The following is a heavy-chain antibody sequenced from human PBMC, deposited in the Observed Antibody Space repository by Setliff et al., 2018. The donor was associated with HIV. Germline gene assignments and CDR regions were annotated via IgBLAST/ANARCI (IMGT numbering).Heavy chain of an antibody. CDR2: ISVGTGDS. CDR1: GYTFIHYD. J-gene: IGHJ4*02. CDR3: ASPMFYDGTVV. Sequence: ASVKVSCKASGYTFIHYDIHWVRQAPGQGLEWVGRISVGTGDSKHSPKSQGRVAITRDSSANTAYMELISLRSEDTAVYYCASPMFYDGTVVWGQGTLVTVSS. D-gene: IGHD3-22*01. V-gene: IGHV1-3*01.